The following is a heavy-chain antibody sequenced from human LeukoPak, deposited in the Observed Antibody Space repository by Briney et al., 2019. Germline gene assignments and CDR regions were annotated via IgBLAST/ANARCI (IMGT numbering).Heavy chain of an antibody. V-gene: IGHV3-53*05. CDR2: IYDGGNT. Sequence: PGGSLRLSCAASGSTFNNYNMNWVRQAPGKGLEWVSVIYDGGNTNYADSVKGRFTISRDNSKNTLYLQMNSLRGEDAAVYYCVGATQWLAYDYWGQGTQVTVSS. D-gene: IGHD6-19*01. CDR1: GSTFNNYN. J-gene: IGHJ4*02. CDR3: VGATQWLAYDY.